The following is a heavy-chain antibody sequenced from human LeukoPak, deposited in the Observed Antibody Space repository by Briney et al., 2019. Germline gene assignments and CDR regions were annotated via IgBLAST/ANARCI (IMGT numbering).Heavy chain of an antibody. CDR3: ARVKTAMVDDAFDI. J-gene: IGHJ3*02. CDR2: IYSGGST. CDR1: GFTVSSNY. Sequence: TGGSLRLSYAASGFTVSSNYMSWVRQAPGKGLEWVSVIYSGGSTYYADSVKGRFTISRDNSKNTLYLQMNSLRAEDTAVYYCARVKTAMVDDAFDIWGQGTMVTVSS. V-gene: IGHV3-53*01. D-gene: IGHD5-18*01.